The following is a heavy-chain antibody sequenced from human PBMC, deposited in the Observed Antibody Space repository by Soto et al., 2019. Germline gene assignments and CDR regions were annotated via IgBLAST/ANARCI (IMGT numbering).Heavy chain of an antibody. CDR3: ARDPIYFGPPGYYFDY. J-gene: IGHJ4*02. Sequence: GSLRLSCAASGFTFSDYYMSWIRQAPGKGLEWVSYISSSGSTIYYADSVKGRFTISRDNAKNSLYLQMNSLRAEDTAVYYCARDPIYFGPPGYYFDYWGQGTLVTVSS. D-gene: IGHD2-21*01. V-gene: IGHV3-11*01. CDR1: GFTFSDYY. CDR2: ISSSGSTI.